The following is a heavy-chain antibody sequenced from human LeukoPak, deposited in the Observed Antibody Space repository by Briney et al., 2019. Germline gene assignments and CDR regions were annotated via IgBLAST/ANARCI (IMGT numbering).Heavy chain of an antibody. J-gene: IGHJ5*02. V-gene: IGHV3-23*01. D-gene: IGHD3-22*01. CDR2: ISGSGGST. CDR1: GFTFSSYA. Sequence: PGGSLRLSCAASGFTFSSYAMSWARQAPGKGLEWVSAISGSGGSTYYADSVKGRFTISRDNSKNTLYLQMNSLRAEDTAVYYCAKDPSYYYDSSGYSETPNWFDPWGQGTLVTVSS. CDR3: AKDPSYYYDSSGYSETPNWFDP.